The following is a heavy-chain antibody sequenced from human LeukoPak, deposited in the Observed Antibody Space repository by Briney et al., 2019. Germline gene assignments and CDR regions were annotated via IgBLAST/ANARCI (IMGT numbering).Heavy chain of an antibody. V-gene: IGHV3-21*01. J-gene: IGHJ5*02. CDR1: GFTFSSYS. D-gene: IGHD3-10*01. CDR2: ISSSSSYI. Sequence: GGSLRLSCAASGFTFSSYSMNWVRQAPGKGLEWVSSISSSSSYIYYADSVKGRFTISRDNAKNSLYLQMNSLRAEDTAVYYCARMLYGSGSYSNWFDPWGQGTLVTVSS. CDR3: ARMLYGSGSYSNWFDP.